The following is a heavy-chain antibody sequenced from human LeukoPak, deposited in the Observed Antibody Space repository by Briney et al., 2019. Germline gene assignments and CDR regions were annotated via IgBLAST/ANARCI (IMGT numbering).Heavy chain of an antibody. V-gene: IGHV6-1*01. CDR1: GDSVSSNSAA. D-gene: IGHD2-21*01. CDR2: TYYRSKWYN. CDR3: CHSLSGRTGAFDI. J-gene: IGHJ3*02. Sequence: SQTLSLTCAISGDSVSSNSAAWNRIRQSPSRGLEWLGRTYYRSKWYNDYAVSVKSRITINPDTSKNQFSLQLDSVTPEDTAVYYCCHSLSGRTGAFDIWGRGTVVTVSS.